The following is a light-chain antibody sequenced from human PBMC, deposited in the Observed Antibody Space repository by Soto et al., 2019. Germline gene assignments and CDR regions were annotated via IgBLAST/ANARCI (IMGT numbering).Light chain of an antibody. V-gene: IGLV2-14*01. CDR2: EVS. CDR1: SSDVGGYNY. J-gene: IGLJ1*01. CDR3: SSYTTSNTYV. Sequence: QSALTQPASVSGSPGQSITISCTGTSSDVGGYNYVSWYQQHPGKAPKLMISEVSNRPSGTSNRFSGSKSGNTASLTISGLHAEDEADYYCSSYTTSNTYVFGTGTKLTVL.